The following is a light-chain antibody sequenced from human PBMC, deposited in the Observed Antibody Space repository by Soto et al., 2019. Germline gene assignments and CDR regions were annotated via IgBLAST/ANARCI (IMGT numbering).Light chain of an antibody. Sequence: DIQMTQSPSSLSASVGDRVTITCRASESIARHLNWYQQKPGKAPKLLIYAASSLQNGVPSRFRGGGSGTNFTLTIRNLQPEDFATSYCQQTYSTLSITFGQGTRLEIK. V-gene: IGKV1-39*01. CDR3: QQTYSTLSIT. CDR1: ESIARH. CDR2: AAS. J-gene: IGKJ5*01.